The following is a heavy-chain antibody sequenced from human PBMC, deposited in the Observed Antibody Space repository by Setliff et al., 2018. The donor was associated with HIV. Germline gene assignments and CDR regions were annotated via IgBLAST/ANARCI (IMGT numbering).Heavy chain of an antibody. J-gene: IGHJ4*02. CDR2: ISHSGST. CDR3: AGGPGTTSIDY. D-gene: IGHD1-26*01. CDR1: GGSFSGYY. Sequence: NPSETLSLTCAVYGGSFSGYYWSWIRQPPGKGLEWIGEISHSGSTNYNMSLWSRVTISLDASRNQFSLELISVTAADTAVYYYAGGPGTTSIDYWAQGTLVTVSS. V-gene: IGHV4-34*01.